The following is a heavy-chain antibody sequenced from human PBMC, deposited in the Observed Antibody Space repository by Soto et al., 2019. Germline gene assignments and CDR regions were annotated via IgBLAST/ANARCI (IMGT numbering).Heavy chain of an antibody. Sequence: HPGGPLRLSCAASGFTFSNYVMHWVRQAPGKGLEWVAVIWYDGSNKYYANSVKGRFTISRDNSKNTLYLQMNSLRAEDTAVYYCARDWNHYFDYWGQGTLVTVSS. CDR2: IWYDGSNK. J-gene: IGHJ4*02. V-gene: IGHV3-33*01. CDR3: ARDWNHYFDY. D-gene: IGHD1-1*01. CDR1: GFTFSNYV.